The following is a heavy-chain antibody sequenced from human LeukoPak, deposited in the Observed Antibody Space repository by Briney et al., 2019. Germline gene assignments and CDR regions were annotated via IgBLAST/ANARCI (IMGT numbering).Heavy chain of an antibody. Sequence: SGGSLRLSCAASGFTVSSNYMSWVRQAPGKGLEWVSVIYSGGSTYYADSVKGRFTISRDNSKNTLYLQMNSLRAEDTAVYYCARERPNEGLSGFDYWGQGTLVTVSS. J-gene: IGHJ4*02. CDR3: ARERPNEGLSGFDY. D-gene: IGHD1-26*01. V-gene: IGHV3-66*01. CDR2: IYSGGST. CDR1: GFTVSSNY.